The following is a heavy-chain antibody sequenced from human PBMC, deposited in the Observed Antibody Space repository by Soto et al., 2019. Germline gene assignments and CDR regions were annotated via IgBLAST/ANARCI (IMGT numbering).Heavy chain of an antibody. D-gene: IGHD4-17*01. V-gene: IGHV4-30-4*01. Sequence: QLQLRESGPGLVKPSETLSLTCTVSGGSISGGVGGLYYWSWIRQPPGKGLEWIGYIYDSGSTYYTPSLKSRVTISVDTSKSQFALRLSSVTAADTAVYYCAREVIPLTTDWYFDLWGRGTLVTVSS. J-gene: IGHJ2*01. CDR1: GGSISGGVGGLYY. CDR3: AREVIPLTTDWYFDL. CDR2: IYDSGST.